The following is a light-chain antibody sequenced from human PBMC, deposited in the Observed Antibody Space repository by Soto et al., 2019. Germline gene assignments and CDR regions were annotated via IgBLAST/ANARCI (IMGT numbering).Light chain of an antibody. CDR2: EVS. J-gene: IGLJ1*01. CDR3: SSYTRSSTLV. V-gene: IGLV2-14*01. Sequence: QSALTQPASVSGSPGQSITISCTGTSSDVGGYNYVSWYQQHPGKAPKLMIYEVSNRPSGVSNRFFGSKSGNTASLTISGLQAEDEADYYCSSYTRSSTLVFGTGTKVTVL. CDR1: SSDVGGYNY.